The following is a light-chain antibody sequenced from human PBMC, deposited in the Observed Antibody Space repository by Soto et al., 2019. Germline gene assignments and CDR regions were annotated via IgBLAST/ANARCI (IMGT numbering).Light chain of an antibody. Sequence: FVLTQSPVTLSLSPGEGATLFCRASQSVGSTCLAWYQQKPGQAPRLLIYDTSSRATGIPARFSGSGSGTDFTLTISGLEPEDFAVYYCQQCGVSPWTFGQGTKVEI. V-gene: IGKV3-20*01. J-gene: IGKJ1*01. CDR2: DTS. CDR1: QSVGSTC. CDR3: QQCGVSPWT.